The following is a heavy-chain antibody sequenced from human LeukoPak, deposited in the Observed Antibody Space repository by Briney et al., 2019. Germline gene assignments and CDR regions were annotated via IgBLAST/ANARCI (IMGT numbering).Heavy chain of an antibody. CDR1: GGSISSSSYY. V-gene: IGHV4-39*07. Sequence: KTSETLSLTCTVSGGSISSSSYYWGWIRQPPGKGLEWIGSIYYSGSTYYNPSLKSRVTISVDTSKNQFSLKLSSVTAADTAVYYCARYDSSGYYYWGVGDFDYWGQGTLVTVSS. CDR2: IYYSGST. CDR3: ARYDSSGYYYWGVGDFDY. J-gene: IGHJ4*02. D-gene: IGHD3-22*01.